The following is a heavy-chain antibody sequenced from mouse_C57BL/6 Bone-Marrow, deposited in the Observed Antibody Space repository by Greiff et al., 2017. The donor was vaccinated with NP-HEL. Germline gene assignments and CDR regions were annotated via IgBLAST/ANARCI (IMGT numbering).Heavy chain of an antibody. D-gene: IGHD1-1*01. J-gene: IGHJ2*01. Sequence: EVQGVESGGGLVKPGGSLKLSCAASGFTFSSYAMSWVRQTPEKRLEWVATISDGGSYTYYPDNVKGRFTISRDNAKNNLYLQMSHLKSEDTAMYYCAREGIYYYGSYYFDYWGQGTTLTVSS. CDR2: ISDGGSYT. CDR1: GFTFSSYA. V-gene: IGHV5-4*01. CDR3: AREGIYYYGSYYFDY.